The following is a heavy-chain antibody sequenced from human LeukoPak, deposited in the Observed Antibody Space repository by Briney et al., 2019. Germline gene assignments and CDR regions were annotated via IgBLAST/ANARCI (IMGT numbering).Heavy chain of an antibody. V-gene: IGHV1-8*01. CDR3: ASGYSSSSGLGPLTNYYYYYYMDV. J-gene: IGHJ6*03. CDR2: MNPNSGNT. CDR1: GYTFTSYD. D-gene: IGHD6-6*01. Sequence: ASVKVSCKASGYTFTSYDINWVRQATGQGLEWMGWMNPNSGNTGYAQKFQGRVTMTRNTSISTAYMELSSLRSEDTAVYYCASGYSSSSGLGPLTNYYYYYYMDVWGKGTTVTVSS.